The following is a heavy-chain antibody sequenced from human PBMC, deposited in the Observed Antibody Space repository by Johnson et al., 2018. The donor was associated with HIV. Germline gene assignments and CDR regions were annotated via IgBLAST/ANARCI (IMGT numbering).Heavy chain of an antibody. Sequence: VQLVESGGGVVQPGGSLRLSCAASGFTFSSYDMHWVRQATGKGLEWVSAIGTAGDTYYPGSVKGRFTISRDNSKNTLYLQMNSLRAEDTAVYYCAKEAADDAFDIWGQGTMVTVSS. V-gene: IGHV3-13*01. CDR2: IGTAGDT. D-gene: IGHD6-25*01. CDR1: GFTFSSYD. CDR3: AKEAADDAFDI. J-gene: IGHJ3*02.